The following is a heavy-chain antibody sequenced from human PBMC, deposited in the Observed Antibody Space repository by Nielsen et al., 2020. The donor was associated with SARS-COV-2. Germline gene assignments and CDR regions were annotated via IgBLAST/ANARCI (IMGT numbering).Heavy chain of an antibody. J-gene: IGHJ2*01. CDR1: GYSFTSYW. V-gene: IGHV5-10-1*01. Sequence: GGSLRLSCKGSGYSFTSYWISWVRKMPGKGLEWRGRIDPSDSYTNYSPSFQDHVTISADKSISTAYLQWSSLKASDTAMYYCARHWYYYDSSGYLNWYFDLWCRGTLVTVSS. D-gene: IGHD3-22*01. CDR3: ARHWYYYDSSGYLNWYFDL. CDR2: IDPSDSYT.